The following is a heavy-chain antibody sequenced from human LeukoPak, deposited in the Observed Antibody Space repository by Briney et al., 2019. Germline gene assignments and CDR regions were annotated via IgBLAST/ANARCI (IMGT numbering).Heavy chain of an antibody. D-gene: IGHD3-10*01. V-gene: IGHV3-43D*04. Sequence: PGGSLRLSCTASGFTFGDYAMSWFRQAPGKGLEWISYISSSGDTIFYADSVKGRFTISRDNSKNSLYLQMNSLRAEDTALYYCAKAGPDYYGSGSYSSGGAFDIWGQGTMVTVSS. CDR2: ISSSGDTI. CDR1: GFTFGDYA. J-gene: IGHJ3*02. CDR3: AKAGPDYYGSGSYSSGGAFDI.